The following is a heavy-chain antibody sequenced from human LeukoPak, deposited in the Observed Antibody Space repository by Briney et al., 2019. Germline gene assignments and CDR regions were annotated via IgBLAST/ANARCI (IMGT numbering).Heavy chain of an antibody. Sequence: GGSLRLSCVGSGFTFSNYAMTWVRQGPGKGLEWVSTISSSGDGTFYADSVKGRFTVSRDNSKNTLYLQMNSLRSEDTAVYYCASSAAAGTFDYWGQGTLVTVSS. CDR2: ISSSGDGT. V-gene: IGHV3-23*01. J-gene: IGHJ4*02. CDR3: ASSAAAGTFDY. D-gene: IGHD6-13*01. CDR1: GFTFSNYA.